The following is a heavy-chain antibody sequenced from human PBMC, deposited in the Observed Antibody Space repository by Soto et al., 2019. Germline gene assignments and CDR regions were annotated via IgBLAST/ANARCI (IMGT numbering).Heavy chain of an antibody. CDR2: IKSKTDGGTT. Sequence: GGSLRLSCAASGFTFSNAWMNWVRQAPGKGLEWVGRIKSKTDGGTTDYAAPVKGRFTISRDDSKNTLYLQMNSLKTEDTAVYYCTTDEGYDSSGYLYAFDIWGQGTMVTVSS. D-gene: IGHD3-22*01. J-gene: IGHJ3*02. CDR1: GFTFSNAW. V-gene: IGHV3-15*07. CDR3: TTDEGYDSSGYLYAFDI.